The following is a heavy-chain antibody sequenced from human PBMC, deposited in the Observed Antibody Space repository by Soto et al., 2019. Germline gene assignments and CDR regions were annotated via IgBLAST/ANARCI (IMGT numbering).Heavy chain of an antibody. V-gene: IGHV3-66*01. J-gene: IGHJ4*02. D-gene: IGHD3-3*01. Sequence: EVQLVESGGGLVQPGGSLRLSCAASGFTVSSNYMSWVRQAPGKGLEWVSVIYSGGSTYYADSVKGRFTISRDNSKNTLYLQMNSLGAEDTAVYYCARLAYYDFWSGYYNPEDYWGQGTLVTVSS. CDR1: GFTVSSNY. CDR3: ARLAYYDFWSGYYNPEDY. CDR2: IYSGGST.